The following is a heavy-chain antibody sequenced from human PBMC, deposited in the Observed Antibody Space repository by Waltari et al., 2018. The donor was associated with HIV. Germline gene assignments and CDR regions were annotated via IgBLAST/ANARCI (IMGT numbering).Heavy chain of an antibody. CDR3: ASGHKGRGSSPGFDP. Sequence: EVQLVESGGGLIQPGGSLRLSCAASGFTVSSNYMTWVRQAPGKGLGCVSVIYSGGSTYYADPVKGRFTISRDNSKNTLYLQLNSLRAEDTAVYYCASGHKGRGSSPGFDPWGQGNLVTVSS. CDR1: GFTVSSNY. CDR2: IYSGGST. V-gene: IGHV3-53*01. D-gene: IGHD2-15*01. J-gene: IGHJ5*02.